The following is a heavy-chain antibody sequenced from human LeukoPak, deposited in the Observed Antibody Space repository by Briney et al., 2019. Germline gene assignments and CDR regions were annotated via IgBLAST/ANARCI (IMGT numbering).Heavy chain of an antibody. J-gene: IGHJ4*02. CDR2: MNAKSGNT. CDR3: ARGTAGGVINWGIDY. D-gene: IGHD3-16*02. Sequence: GASVKVSCKASGYTFTSDINWVRQATGQGLEWMGWMNAKSGNTGYAQKFQGRVTMTRDTAMSTAYMELSSLRSEDTALYYCARGTAGGVINWGIDYWGQGTLVTVSS. V-gene: IGHV1-8*01. CDR1: GYTFTSD.